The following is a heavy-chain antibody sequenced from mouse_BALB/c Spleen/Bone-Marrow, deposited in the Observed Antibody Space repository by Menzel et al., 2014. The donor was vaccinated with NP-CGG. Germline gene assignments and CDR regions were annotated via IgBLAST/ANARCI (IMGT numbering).Heavy chain of an antibody. CDR2: INPSTGYT. J-gene: IGHJ3*01. CDR3: AREGIYYGNTWFAY. Sequence: VQLQQSGAELAKPGASVKMSCKTSGYTFTTYWIHWVKPRPGQGLEWVGYINPSTGYTEYNQKFKDKATLTADKSSSTAYMQLSSLTSEEFAVYYCAREGIYYGNTWFAYWGQGTLVTVSA. D-gene: IGHD2-1*01. V-gene: IGHV1-7*01. CDR1: GYTFTTYW.